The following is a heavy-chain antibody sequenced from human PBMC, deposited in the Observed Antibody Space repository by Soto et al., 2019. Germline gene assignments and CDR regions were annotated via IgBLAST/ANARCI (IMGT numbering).Heavy chain of an antibody. CDR3: ARGPQRVGVRDDPVDY. D-gene: IGHD2-15*01. CDR2: IYHSGNT. CDR1: GDSITSGSYS. Sequence: SETLSLTCVVSGDSITSGSYSWSWIRQPPGKGLEWVGYIYHSGNTNYNPSLKSRVTISVDKSKNQFSLNLSSVTAADTAVYYCARGPQRVGVRDDPVDYWGQGTLVTVSS. V-gene: IGHV4-30-2*01. J-gene: IGHJ4*02.